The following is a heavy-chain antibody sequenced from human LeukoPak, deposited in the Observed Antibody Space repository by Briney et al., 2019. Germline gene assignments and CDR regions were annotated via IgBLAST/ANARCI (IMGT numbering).Heavy chain of an antibody. V-gene: IGHV1-2*02. Sequence: ASVKVSCKSSGCMFTAYYIHWLRPAPGQGLAWVGWINPNDSGSRFAQRFQGRVTMTSDTSVTTTYMELTGLRSDDTAIFYCARVNSGYDFWGQGTLVAVSS. D-gene: IGHD5-12*01. CDR2: INPNDSGS. CDR3: ARVNSGYDF. J-gene: IGHJ4*02. CDR1: GCMFTAYY.